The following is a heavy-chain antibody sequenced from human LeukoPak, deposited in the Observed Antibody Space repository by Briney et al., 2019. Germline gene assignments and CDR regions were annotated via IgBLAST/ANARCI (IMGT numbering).Heavy chain of an antibody. CDR2: MNPNSGNT. Sequence: GASVKVSCKASGYTFTSYDINWVRQAPGQGLEWMGWMNPNSGNTGYAQKFQGRVTMTRNTSISTAYMELSSLRSEDTAVYYCARRFGELSVYYYYMDVWGKGTTVTVSS. D-gene: IGHD3-10*01. CDR3: ARRFGELSVYYYYMDV. J-gene: IGHJ6*03. CDR1: GYTFTSYD. V-gene: IGHV1-8*01.